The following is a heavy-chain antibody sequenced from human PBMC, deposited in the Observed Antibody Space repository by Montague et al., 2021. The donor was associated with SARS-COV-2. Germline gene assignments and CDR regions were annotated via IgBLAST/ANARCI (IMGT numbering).Heavy chain of an antibody. CDR2: TYYRSNWYN. D-gene: IGHD3-16*01. CDR3: ARDHRWRYGYGMDV. J-gene: IGHJ6*02. CDR1: GDSVSSDSAA. Sequence: FAISGDSVSSDSAAWNWVRQSPSRGLEWLGRTYYRSNWYNDYAVSVKSRITIKSDTSKNQISLQLNSVTPEDTAVYYCARDHRWRYGYGMDVWGQGTTVTVSS. V-gene: IGHV6-1*01.